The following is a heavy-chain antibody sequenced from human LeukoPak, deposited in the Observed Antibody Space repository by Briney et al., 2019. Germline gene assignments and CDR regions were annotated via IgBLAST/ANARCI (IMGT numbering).Heavy chain of an antibody. CDR1: GGSISSYY. CDR3: ARKKGGVIDY. V-gene: IGHV4-59*01. Sequence: PSETLSLTCTVSGGSISSYYWSWIRQPPGKGLEWIGYIYYSGSTNYNPSLKSRVTISVDTSKNQFSLKLSSVTAADTAVYYCARKKGGVIDYWGQGTLVTVSS. J-gene: IGHJ4*02. CDR2: IYYSGST. D-gene: IGHD3-10*01.